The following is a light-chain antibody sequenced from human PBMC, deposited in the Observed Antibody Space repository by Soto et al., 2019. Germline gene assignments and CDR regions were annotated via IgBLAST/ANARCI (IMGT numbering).Light chain of an antibody. V-gene: IGKV1-39*01. J-gene: IGKJ2*01. CDR1: QSISSY. CDR3: QQSFSTPPTT. Sequence: DIQMTQSPSSLSASVGDRVTITCRASQSISSYLNWYQQNPGKAPNLLIYAASSLQSGVPSRFSGSGSGTAFTLTIISLQPEDFGTDYCQQSFSTPPTTFGQGTKLEIK. CDR2: AAS.